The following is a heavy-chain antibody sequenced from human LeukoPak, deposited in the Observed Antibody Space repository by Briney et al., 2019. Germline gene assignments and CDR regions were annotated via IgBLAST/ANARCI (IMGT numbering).Heavy chain of an antibody. Sequence: ASVKVSCKASGFSLSSYGITWVRQATGQGLEWMGWMNPNSGNTGYAQKFQGRVTITRNTSISTAYMELSSLRSEDTAVYYCARARPSYYYDSSGYLDAFDIWGQGTMVTVSS. D-gene: IGHD3-22*01. CDR2: MNPNSGNT. CDR1: GFSLSSYG. CDR3: ARARPSYYYDSSGYLDAFDI. V-gene: IGHV1-8*03. J-gene: IGHJ3*02.